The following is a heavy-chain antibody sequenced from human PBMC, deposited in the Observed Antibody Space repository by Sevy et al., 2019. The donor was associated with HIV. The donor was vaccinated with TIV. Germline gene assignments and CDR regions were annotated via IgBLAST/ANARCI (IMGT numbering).Heavy chain of an antibody. Sequence: GGSLRLSCAASGFTFSSYAMSWVRQAPGKGLEWVSAISGSGGSTYYADSVKGRFTIYRDNSKNTLYLQMSSLRAEDTAVYYCAKGFSGWSRTAFDIWAQGTMVTVSS. CDR2: ISGSGGST. J-gene: IGHJ3*02. CDR3: AKGFSGWSRTAFDI. V-gene: IGHV3-23*01. CDR1: GFTFSSYA. D-gene: IGHD6-19*01.